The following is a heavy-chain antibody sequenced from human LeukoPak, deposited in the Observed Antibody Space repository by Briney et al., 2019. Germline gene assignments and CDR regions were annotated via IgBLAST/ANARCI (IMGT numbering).Heavy chain of an antibody. CDR2: INPDSGDT. CDR3: AIMGDTFDI. CDR1: GYTFTSYY. Sequence: ASVKVSCKASGYTFTSYYMHWVRQAPGQGLEWMGSINPDSGDTNYAQNLQGRVTMTRGTSINTAYLDLSRLRSDDTAVYYCAIMGDTFDIWGQGTKVTVSS. D-gene: IGHD2-8*01. J-gene: IGHJ3*02. V-gene: IGHV1-2*02.